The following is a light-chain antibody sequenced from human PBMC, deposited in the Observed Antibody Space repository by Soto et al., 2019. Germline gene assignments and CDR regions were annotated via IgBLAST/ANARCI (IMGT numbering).Light chain of an antibody. CDR1: SSNIGSNT. Sequence: QSVLTXPXSASGTPGQRVTISCSGSSSNIGSNTVNWYQQLPGTAPKLLIYSNNQRPSGVPDRFSGSNSGTSASLAISGLQSEDEADYYCQSYDSSLSGFYVFGTGTKVTV. V-gene: IGLV1-44*01. CDR3: QSYDSSLSGFYV. J-gene: IGLJ1*01. CDR2: SNN.